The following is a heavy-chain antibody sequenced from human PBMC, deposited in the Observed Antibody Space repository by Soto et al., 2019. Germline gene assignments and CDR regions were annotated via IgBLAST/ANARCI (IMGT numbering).Heavy chain of an antibody. CDR1: GFTFSSYG. J-gene: IGHJ4*02. Sequence: GGSLRLSCAASGFTFSSYGMHWVRQAPGKGLEWVAVIWYDGSNKYYADSVKGRFTISRDNSKNTLYLQMNSLRAEDTAVYYCASLPPHKYSSSWLDYWGQGTLVTVSS. CDR2: IWYDGSNK. CDR3: ASLPPHKYSSSWLDY. V-gene: IGHV3-33*01. D-gene: IGHD6-13*01.